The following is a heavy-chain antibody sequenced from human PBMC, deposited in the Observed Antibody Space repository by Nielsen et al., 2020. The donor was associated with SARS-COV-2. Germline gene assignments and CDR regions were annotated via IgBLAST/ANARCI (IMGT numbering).Heavy chain of an antibody. CDR2: IKPDGSEK. CDR1: GFTFSSLW. J-gene: IGHJ4*02. D-gene: IGHD3-10*01. Sequence: GESLKISCAASGFTFSSLWMSWVRQVPGKGLEWVADIKPDGSEKFYVDSVKGRFTISRDNAKNSMSLQMNSLRVEDTAVYYCARGSFGELLSPFDYWGQGTLVTVSS. CDR3: ARGSFGELLSPFDY. V-gene: IGHV3-7*01.